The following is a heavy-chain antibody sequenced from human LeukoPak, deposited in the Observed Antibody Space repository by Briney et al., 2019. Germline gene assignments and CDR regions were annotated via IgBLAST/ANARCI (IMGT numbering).Heavy chain of an antibody. D-gene: IGHD2-2*01. CDR1: GGSISSYY. Sequence: ASQTLSLTCTVSGGSISSYYWSWIRQPAGKGLEWIGRIYTSGSTNYNPSLKSRVTMSVDTSKNQFSLKLSSVTAADTAVYYCARDCSSTSCYDAFDIWGQGTMVTVSS. CDR3: ARDCSSTSCYDAFDI. CDR2: IYTSGST. V-gene: IGHV4-4*07. J-gene: IGHJ3*02.